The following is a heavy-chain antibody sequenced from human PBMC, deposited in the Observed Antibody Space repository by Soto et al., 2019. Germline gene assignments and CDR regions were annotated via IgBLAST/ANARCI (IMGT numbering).Heavy chain of an antibody. V-gene: IGHV3-30-3*01. CDR1: GFTFSSYA. CDR2: ISYDGSNK. D-gene: IGHD3-22*01. J-gene: IGHJ1*01. CDR3: ARDRAIVVVINDAEYFQH. Sequence: QVQLVESGGGVVQPGRSLRLSCAASGFTFSSYAMHWVRQAPGKGLEWVAVISYDGSNKYYADSVKGRFTISRDNSKNTLYLQMNSLRAEDTAVYYCARDRAIVVVINDAEYFQHWGQGTLATVSS.